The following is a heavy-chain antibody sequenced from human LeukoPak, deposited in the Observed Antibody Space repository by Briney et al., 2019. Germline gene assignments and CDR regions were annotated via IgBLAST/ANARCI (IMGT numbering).Heavy chain of an antibody. D-gene: IGHD6-13*01. CDR2: ISYDGSNK. CDR1: GFTLSSYG. CDR3: AKGSLGGSWYKFLIDY. V-gene: IGHV3-30*18. Sequence: GGSLRLSCAASGFTLSSYGMHRVRQAPGKGLERVAVISYDGSNKYYADSVKGRFTISRDNSKNTLYLQMNSLRAEDTAVYYCAKGSLGGSWYKFLIDYWGQGTLVTVSS. J-gene: IGHJ4*02.